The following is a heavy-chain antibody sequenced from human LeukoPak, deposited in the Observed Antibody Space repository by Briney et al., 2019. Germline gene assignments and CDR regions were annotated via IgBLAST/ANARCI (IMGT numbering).Heavy chain of an antibody. CDR1: GFTFSSYW. V-gene: IGHV3-74*01. CDR3: VRGGESTWS. Sequence: GGSLRLSCAASGFTFSSYWMHWVRQAPGKGPVWVSRINNDGSGTTYADSVEGRFTTSRDDAKNTLYLQMNSLRAEDTAVYYCVRGGESTWSWGQGTLVTVSS. D-gene: IGHD2-15*01. J-gene: IGHJ5*02. CDR2: INNDGSGT.